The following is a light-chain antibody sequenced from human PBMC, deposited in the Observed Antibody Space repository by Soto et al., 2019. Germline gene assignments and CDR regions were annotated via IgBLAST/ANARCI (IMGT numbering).Light chain of an antibody. CDR1: QSILYSANNKNY. CDR2: WAS. V-gene: IGKV4-1*01. CDR3: QQYYGPPPYT. J-gene: IGKJ2*01. Sequence: DMVMTQSPDSLAVSLGERATINCKSSQSILYSANNKNYLAWYQQKPGQPPNLLIYWASTRESGVPDRFSGSGSGTDFTLTISSLQAEDVAVYYCQQYYGPPPYTFGQGTKLEIK.